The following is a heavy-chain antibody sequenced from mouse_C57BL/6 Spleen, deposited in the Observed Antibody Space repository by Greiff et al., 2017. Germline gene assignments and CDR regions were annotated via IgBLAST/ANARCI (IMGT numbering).Heavy chain of an antibody. CDR3: ARLDGYYAMDY. Sequence: QVQLQQPGAELVKPGASVKMSCKASGYTFTSYWITWVKQRPGHGLEWIGDIYPVSGSTNYNEKFKSKATLTVDTSSSTAYMQLSSLTSEDSAVYYCARLDGYYAMDYWGQGTSVTVSS. CDR2: IYPVSGST. CDR1: GYTFTSYW. J-gene: IGHJ4*01. D-gene: IGHD2-3*01. V-gene: IGHV1-55*01.